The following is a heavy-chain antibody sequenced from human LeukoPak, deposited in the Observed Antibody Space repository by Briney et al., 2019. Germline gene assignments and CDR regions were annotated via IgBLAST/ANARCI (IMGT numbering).Heavy chain of an antibody. CDR1: GFTFSSYA. Sequence: GGSLRLSCAASGFTFSSYAMSWVRQAPGKGLEWVSAISGSGGSTYYADSVKGRFTISRDNSKNTLYLQMNSLRAEDTAVCYCAKVLDKYSSSWYSLYYYGMDVWGQGTTVTVSS. V-gene: IGHV3-23*01. D-gene: IGHD6-13*01. CDR3: AKVLDKYSSSWYSLYYYGMDV. CDR2: ISGSGGST. J-gene: IGHJ6*02.